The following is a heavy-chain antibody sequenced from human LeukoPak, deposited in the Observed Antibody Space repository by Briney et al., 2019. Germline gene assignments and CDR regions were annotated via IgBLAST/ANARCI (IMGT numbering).Heavy chain of an antibody. V-gene: IGHV3-15*01. CDR2: IKSKTDGGTT. D-gene: IGHD1-26*01. Sequence: PGGSLRLSCAASGFTFSNAWMSWVRQAPGKGLEWAGRIKSKTDGGTTDYAAPVKGRFTISRDDSKNTLYLQMNSLKTEDTAVYYCTTPGSLSPFDYWGRGTLVTVSS. CDR1: GFTFSNAW. J-gene: IGHJ4*02. CDR3: TTPGSLSPFDY.